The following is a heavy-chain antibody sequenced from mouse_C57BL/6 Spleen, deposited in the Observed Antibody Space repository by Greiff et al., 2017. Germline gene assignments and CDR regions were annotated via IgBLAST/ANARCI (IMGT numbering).Heavy chain of an antibody. CDR2: ISSGSSTI. J-gene: IGHJ2*01. V-gene: IGHV5-17*01. CDR1: GFTFSDSG. CDR3: TFTAVGASGFDY. D-gene: IGHD1-1*01. Sequence: EVKLVASGGGLVKPGGSLKLSCAASGFTFSDSGMHWVRQAPEKGLEWVAYISSGSSTIYYAATVKGRFTISRDNATNALCLQMTSLRSEDTSLYYCTFTAVGASGFDYWGQGTTLTVSS.